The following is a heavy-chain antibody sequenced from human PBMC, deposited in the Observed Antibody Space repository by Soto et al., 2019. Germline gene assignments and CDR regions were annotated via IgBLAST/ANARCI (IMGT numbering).Heavy chain of an antibody. CDR2: IYPGDSDT. CDR3: ARGYCTATSCDPWFDP. D-gene: IGHD2-2*01. J-gene: IGHJ5*02. V-gene: IGHV5-51*01. CDR1: GYAFSSYW. Sequence: GESLKISCQGSGYAFSSYWIAWVRQMPGKGLEWMGIIYPGDSDTRYSPSFQGQVTISVDKSITTAYLQWSSLKASDTAMYYCARGYCTATSCDPWFDPWGQGTLVTVSS.